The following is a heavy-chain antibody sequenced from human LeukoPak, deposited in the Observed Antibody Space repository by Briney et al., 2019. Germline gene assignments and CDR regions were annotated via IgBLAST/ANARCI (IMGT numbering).Heavy chain of an antibody. J-gene: IGHJ4*02. Sequence: PGRSLRLSCAASGFTFSSYAMHWVRQAPGKGLEWVAVISYDGSNKYYADSVKGRFTISRDNSKNTLYLQMNSLRAEDTAVYYCATNYCDSSGYYYYFDYWGQGTLVTVSS. CDR2: ISYDGSNK. D-gene: IGHD3-22*01. CDR3: ATNYCDSSGYYYYFDY. V-gene: IGHV3-30-3*01. CDR1: GFTFSSYA.